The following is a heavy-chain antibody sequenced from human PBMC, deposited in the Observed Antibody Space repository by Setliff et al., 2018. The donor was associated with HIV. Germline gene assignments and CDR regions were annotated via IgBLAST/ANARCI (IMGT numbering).Heavy chain of an antibody. V-gene: IGHV4-4*07. CDR3: ARDRTPGPFDY. J-gene: IGHJ4*02. Sequence: PSETLSLTCTVSGGSVSNYYWTWIRQSAGKGLEWIGHINTSGSTKYNPSLKSRVSMSVDTPNNQISLKLSSVTAADTAVYYCARDRTPGPFDYWGQGTLVTVSS. CDR1: GGSVSNYY. CDR2: INTSGST.